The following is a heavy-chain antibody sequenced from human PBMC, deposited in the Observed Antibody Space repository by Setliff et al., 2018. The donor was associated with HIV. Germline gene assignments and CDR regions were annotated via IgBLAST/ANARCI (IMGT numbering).Heavy chain of an antibody. J-gene: IGHJ4*02. CDR3: ARGRKKTLAVSGTRYFDF. D-gene: IGHD6-19*01. CDR1: GGSFSGYY. V-gene: IGHV4-34*01. Sequence: SETLSLTCTVYGGSFSGYYWTWIRQPPGKGLEFIGEMNHRGVIKYLSSLKSRVTMAVDTSKKQFSLRLKSVTAADTAVYYCARGRKKTLAVSGTRYFDFWGQGTLVTVSS. CDR2: MNHRGVI.